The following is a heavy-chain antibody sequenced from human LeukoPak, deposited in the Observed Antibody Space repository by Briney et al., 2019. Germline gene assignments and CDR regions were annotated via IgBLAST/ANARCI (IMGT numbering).Heavy chain of an antibody. Sequence: PSETLSLTCTVSGGSISSSSYYWGWIRQPPGKGLEWIGSIYYSGSTCYNPSLKSRVTISVDTSKNQFSLKLSSVTAADTAVYYCASIPLGGLPNLFAVDYWGQGTLVTVSS. CDR3: ASIPLGGLPNLFAVDY. V-gene: IGHV4-39*07. J-gene: IGHJ4*02. CDR2: IYYSGST. D-gene: IGHD5-12*01. CDR1: GGSISSSSYY.